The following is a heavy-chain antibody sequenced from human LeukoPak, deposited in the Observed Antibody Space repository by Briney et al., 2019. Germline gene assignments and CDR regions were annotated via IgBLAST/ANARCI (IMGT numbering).Heavy chain of an antibody. CDR2: IYSGGST. Sequence: GGSLRLSCAASGFTVSSNYMSWVRQAPGKGLEWVSVIYSGGSTYYADSVKGRFTISRDNSKNTLYLQMNSLRAEDTAVYYCARRDSSGWYVSYFDYWGQGTLVTVSS. CDR1: GFTVSSNY. CDR3: ARRDSSGWYVSYFDY. D-gene: IGHD6-19*01. V-gene: IGHV3-66*01. J-gene: IGHJ4*02.